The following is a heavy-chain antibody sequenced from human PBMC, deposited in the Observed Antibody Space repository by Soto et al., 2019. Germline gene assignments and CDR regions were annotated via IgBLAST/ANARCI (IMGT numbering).Heavy chain of an antibody. Sequence: VHLVASGGDLVQPGGSLRLSCAASGFTFSNYWMHWVRQGPGKGLVWVSRVNSDESSTSYADSVKGRFTISRDNAKNTLYLQMSSLRFEDTALYYCVCFECGRTAVVTAMEANGYWGQGTLVTVS. D-gene: IGHD2-21*02. J-gene: IGHJ4*02. CDR2: VNSDESST. V-gene: IGHV3-74*01. CDR1: GFTFSNYW. CDR3: VCFECGRTAVVTAMEANGY.